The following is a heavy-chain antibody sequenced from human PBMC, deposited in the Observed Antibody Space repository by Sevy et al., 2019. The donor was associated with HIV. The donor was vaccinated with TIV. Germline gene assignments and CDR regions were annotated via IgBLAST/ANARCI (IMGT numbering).Heavy chain of an antibody. CDR2: FDPEDGET. J-gene: IGHJ3*02. V-gene: IGHV1-24*01. CDR3: ASTLRITMIVEVTEEYAFDI. D-gene: IGHD3-22*01. CDR1: GYTLTELS. Sequence: ASVKVSCKVSGYTLTELSMHWVRQAPGKGLEWMGGFDPEDGETIYAQKFQGRVTMTEDKSTDTAYMELISLRSEDTAVYYSASTLRITMIVEVTEEYAFDIWGQGTMVTVSS.